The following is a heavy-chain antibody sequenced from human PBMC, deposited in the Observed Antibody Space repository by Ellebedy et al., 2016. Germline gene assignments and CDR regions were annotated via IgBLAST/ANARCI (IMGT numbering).Heavy chain of an antibody. CDR3: ASGHYDYGGNSDY. J-gene: IGHJ4*02. CDR1: GFTFSSYS. V-gene: IGHV3-21*01. CDR2: ISSSSSYI. Sequence: GESLKISCAASGFTFSSYSMNWVRQAPGKGLEWVSSISSSSSYIYYADSVKGRFTISRDNAKNSLYLQMNSLRAEDTAVYYCASGHYDYGGNSDYWGQGTLVTVSS. D-gene: IGHD4-23*01.